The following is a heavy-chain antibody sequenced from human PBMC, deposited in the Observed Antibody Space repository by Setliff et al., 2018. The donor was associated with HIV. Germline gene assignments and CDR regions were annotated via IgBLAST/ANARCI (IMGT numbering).Heavy chain of an antibody. CDR2: IFYSGST. D-gene: IGHD1-1*01. CDR3: ASAGSGTRAPPRY. J-gene: IGHJ4*02. Sequence: SETLSLTCTVSSGSVSRSDYYWGWIRQPPGKGLEWIGYIFYSGSTNYNPSLKSRVTISLDTSKNQFSLKLTSVTAADTAVYYCASAGSGTRAPPRYWGQGTLVTVSS. CDR1: SGSVSRSDYY. V-gene: IGHV4-61*08.